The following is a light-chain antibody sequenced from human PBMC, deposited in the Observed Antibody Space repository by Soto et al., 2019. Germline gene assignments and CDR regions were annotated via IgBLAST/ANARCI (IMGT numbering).Light chain of an antibody. Sequence: QSALTQPASVSGSPGQSITISCAGGRSDVGGYNYVSWYQHHPGKAPKLIIYDVSNRPLGVSNRFSGSKSGNTASLTISGLQAEDEGDYYCNSYTGSSTYVFGTGTKLTVL. CDR1: RSDVGGYNY. V-gene: IGLV2-14*03. CDR2: DVS. CDR3: NSYTGSSTYV. J-gene: IGLJ1*01.